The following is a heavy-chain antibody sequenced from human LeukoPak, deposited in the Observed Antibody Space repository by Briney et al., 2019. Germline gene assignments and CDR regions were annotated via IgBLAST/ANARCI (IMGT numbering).Heavy chain of an antibody. CDR2: IIPIFGTA. D-gene: IGHD3-10*01. CDR1: GGTFSSYA. CDR3: ARDRLGSGNYLLDAFDI. J-gene: IGHJ3*02. V-gene: IGHV1-69*13. Sequence: SVKVSCKASGGTFSSYAISWVRQAPGQGLEWMGGIIPIFGTANYAQKFQGRVTITADESTSTAYMELSSLRSEDTAVYYCARDRLGSGNYLLDAFDIWGQGTMVTVSS.